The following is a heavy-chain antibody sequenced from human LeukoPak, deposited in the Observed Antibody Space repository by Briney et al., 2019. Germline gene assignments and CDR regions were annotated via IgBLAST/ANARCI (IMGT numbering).Heavy chain of an antibody. Sequence: ASVKVSCKASGYTFTGYYMHWVRQAPGQGLEWMGRINPNSGGTNYAQKFQGRVTMTRDTSISTAYMELSRLRSDDTAVYYRARHPYEYQLLYPSGFDYWGQGALVTVSS. V-gene: IGHV1-2*06. CDR3: ARHPYEYQLLYPSGFDY. D-gene: IGHD2-2*02. CDR2: INPNSGGT. J-gene: IGHJ4*02. CDR1: GYTFTGYY.